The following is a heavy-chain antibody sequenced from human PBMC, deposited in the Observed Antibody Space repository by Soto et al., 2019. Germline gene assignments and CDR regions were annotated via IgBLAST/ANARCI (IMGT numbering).Heavy chain of an antibody. J-gene: IGHJ6*02. D-gene: IGHD4-17*01. V-gene: IGHV3-74*01. CDR3: GREIRSYCGVDI. Sequence: EVQLVESGGGLVQPGGSLRLSCAASGFTFSSYWMHWVRQVPGKGLVWVSRIKGDGSSMNYADSVKGRFTISRDNAKNTVYVQMNILTAEDTAVYYCGREIRSYCGVDIWGQGTTVTVSS. CDR2: IKGDGSSM. CDR1: GFTFSSYW.